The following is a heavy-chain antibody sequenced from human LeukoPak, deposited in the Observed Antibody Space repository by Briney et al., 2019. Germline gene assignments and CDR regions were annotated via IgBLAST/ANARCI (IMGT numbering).Heavy chain of an antibody. CDR3: ARGTGWPRFDY. CDR1: GDSVSRDSIA. J-gene: IGHJ4*02. Sequence: SQTLSLTCAISGDSVSRDSIAWNWIRQSPSRGLEWLGRTYYKSAWHYDYAVDLKSRVSVRPDTSKNQFSLQLNSVTPDDTAVYYCARGTGWPRFDYWGQGILVTVSS. V-gene: IGHV6-1*01. CDR2: TYYKSAWHY. D-gene: IGHD6-19*01.